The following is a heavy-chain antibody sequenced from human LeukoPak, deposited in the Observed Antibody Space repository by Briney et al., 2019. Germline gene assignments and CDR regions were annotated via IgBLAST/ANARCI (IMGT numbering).Heavy chain of an antibody. CDR1: VDSIFSYY. Sequence: KSSETPSLTCSVPVDSIFSYYWSCIPHPAGRGAGWSGRIYPTGNTDYNPPLQTRVTMSTDLSKTQFSLRLRSVTAADTAVYYCARLKFSDSTGYSPGYYMDVWGKGTAVTVSS. J-gene: IGHJ6*03. D-gene: IGHD2-21*01. CDR2: IYPTGNT. V-gene: IGHV4-4*07. CDR3: ARLKFSDSTGYSPGYYMDV.